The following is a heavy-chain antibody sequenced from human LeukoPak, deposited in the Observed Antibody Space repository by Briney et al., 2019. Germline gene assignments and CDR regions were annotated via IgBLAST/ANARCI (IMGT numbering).Heavy chain of an antibody. Sequence: ASVKVSCKVSGYTLTELSMHWVRQAPGKGLEWMGGFDPEDGETIYAQKFQGRVTMTWDTSISTAYMELSRLRSDDTAVYYCARDGEGRTNFDYWGQGTLITVSS. J-gene: IGHJ4*02. D-gene: IGHD1-14*01. CDR2: FDPEDGET. V-gene: IGHV1-24*01. CDR3: ARDGEGRTNFDY. CDR1: GYTLTELS.